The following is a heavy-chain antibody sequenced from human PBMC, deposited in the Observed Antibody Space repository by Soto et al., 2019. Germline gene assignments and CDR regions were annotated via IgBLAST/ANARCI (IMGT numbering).Heavy chain of an antibody. Sequence: ASVKVSCKASGYTFTSYGISWVRQAPGQGLEWMGWISAYNGNTNYAQKLQGRVTMTTDTSTSTAYMELRSLRSDDTAVYYCATVLIAARLHYYCMDVWGQGTTVTVSS. CDR2: ISAYNGNT. J-gene: IGHJ6*02. V-gene: IGHV1-18*01. CDR1: GYTFTSYG. CDR3: ATVLIAARLHYYCMDV. D-gene: IGHD6-6*01.